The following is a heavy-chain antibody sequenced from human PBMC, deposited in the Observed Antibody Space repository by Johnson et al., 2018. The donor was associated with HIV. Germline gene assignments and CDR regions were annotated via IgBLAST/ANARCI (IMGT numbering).Heavy chain of an antibody. V-gene: IGHV3-30*04. J-gene: IGHJ3*02. CDR1: GFTFSNYA. CDR3: ASWHGDYGNAFDI. CDR2: ISYDGSNK. Sequence: QVQLVESGGGVVQPGRSLRLSCAASGFTFSNYAIHWVRQPPGKGLEWVAVISYDGSNKYYADSVKGRFTISRDNSKNTLYLQMNSLRAEDTAVYYCASWHGDYGNAFDIWGQGTMVTVSS. D-gene: IGHD4-17*01.